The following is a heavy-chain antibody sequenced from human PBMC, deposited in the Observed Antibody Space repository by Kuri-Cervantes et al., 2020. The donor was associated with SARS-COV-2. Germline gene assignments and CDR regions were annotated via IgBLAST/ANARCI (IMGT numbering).Heavy chain of an antibody. CDR1: AYTFTGYY. V-gene: IGHV1-2*02. CDR2: VNPNSGGT. D-gene: IGHD3-16*01. CDR3: GGFLKGIVGGKKYYIDY. Sequence: AAVQVSCKASAYTFTGYYVHWVRQDPGQGLVWMGWVNPNSGGTNYSQKSQDRIFTTRDTSISTAYMEQIRLRCDDTAVYYCGGFLKGIVGGKKYYIDYWGQGTLVTVSS. J-gene: IGHJ4*02.